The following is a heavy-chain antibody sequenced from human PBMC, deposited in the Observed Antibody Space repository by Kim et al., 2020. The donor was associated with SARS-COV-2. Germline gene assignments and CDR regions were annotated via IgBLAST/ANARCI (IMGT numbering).Heavy chain of an antibody. CDR2: ITGSGGST. Sequence: GGSLRLSCAASGFTFSTYAMSWVRQAPGKGLEWVSAITGSGGSTYYADSVKGRFTISRDNSKNTLYLQMNSLRAEDTALYYCAKNPAGAFDYWGQGTLVTVSS. V-gene: IGHV3-23*01. J-gene: IGHJ4*02. CDR3: AKNPAGAFDY. CDR1: GFTFSTYA.